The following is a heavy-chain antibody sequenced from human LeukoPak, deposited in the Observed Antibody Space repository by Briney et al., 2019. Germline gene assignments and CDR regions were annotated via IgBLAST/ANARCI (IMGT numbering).Heavy chain of an antibody. CDR1: GGSITTSSFY. D-gene: IGHD6-19*01. V-gene: IGHV4-39*01. CDR2: FYYTGDI. CDR3: VRAVGAVAGPGDWFDP. J-gene: IGHJ5*02. Sequence: SETLSLTCNVSGGSITTSSFYWGWLRQTPGKGLEWIGTFYYTGDIYYNRSLKSRATIVVDTSKDQFFLTLSSVAAADTSVYFCVRAVGAVAGPGDWFDPWGPGTLVTVSS.